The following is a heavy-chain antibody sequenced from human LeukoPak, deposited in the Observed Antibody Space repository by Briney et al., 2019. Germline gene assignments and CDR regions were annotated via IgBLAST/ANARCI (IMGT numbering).Heavy chain of an antibody. CDR3: ARGPLYCSGGSCTDWFDP. V-gene: IGHV1-2*02. CDR1: GYTFTGYY. D-gene: IGHD2-15*01. CDR2: INPNSGGT. J-gene: IGHJ5*02. Sequence: ASVKVSCKASGYTFTGYYMHWVRQAPGQGLEWMGWINPNSGGTNYAQKFQGRVTMTRDTSISTAYMELSRLRSDDTAVYYCARGPLYCSGGSCTDWFDPWGQGTLDTVSS.